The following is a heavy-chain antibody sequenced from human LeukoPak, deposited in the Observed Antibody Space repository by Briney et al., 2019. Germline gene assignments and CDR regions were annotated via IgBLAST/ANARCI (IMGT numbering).Heavy chain of an antibody. D-gene: IGHD1-26*01. CDR3: ARVTGSIDY. V-gene: IGHV1-8*01. J-gene: IGHJ4*02. CDR2: MNPKSGNT. Sequence: ASLKVSCKASGYTFTSYDINWVRQATGQALEWMGWMNPKSGNTGFAQKFQGRVTMTRDTSISTAYMELGSLRSEDTAVYYCARVTGSIDYWGQGTLVTVSS. CDR1: GYTFTSYD.